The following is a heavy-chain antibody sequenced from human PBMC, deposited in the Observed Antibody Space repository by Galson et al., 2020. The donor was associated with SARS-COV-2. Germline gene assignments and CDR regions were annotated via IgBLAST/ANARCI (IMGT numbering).Heavy chain of an antibody. CDR2: IYPNGRT. J-gene: IGHJ2*01. CDR1: GYSVSTTNY. CDR3: ARQGVNMIVLVTVPGWFFDL. V-gene: IGHV4-38-2*01. D-gene: IGHD2-21*02. Sequence: SETLSLTCAVSGYSVSTTNYWGWVRLAPGKGLEWIGSIYPNGRTYYNLSLESRVTISVDTSRNQFSLTLASVTAADTAFYYCARQGVNMIVLVTVPGWFFDLWGRGTLVTVSS.